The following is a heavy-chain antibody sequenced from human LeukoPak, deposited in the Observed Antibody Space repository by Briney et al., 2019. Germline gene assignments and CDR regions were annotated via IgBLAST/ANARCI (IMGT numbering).Heavy chain of an antibody. CDR1: GFTFSSYG. Sequence: GRSLRLSCAASGFTFSSYGMHWVRQAPGKGLEWVAVIWYDGSNKYYADSVEGRFTISRDNSKNTLYLQMNSLRAEDTAVYYCARESSGSQRGIDYWGQGTLVTVSS. J-gene: IGHJ4*02. D-gene: IGHD5-12*01. CDR3: ARESSGSQRGIDY. V-gene: IGHV3-33*01. CDR2: IWYDGSNK.